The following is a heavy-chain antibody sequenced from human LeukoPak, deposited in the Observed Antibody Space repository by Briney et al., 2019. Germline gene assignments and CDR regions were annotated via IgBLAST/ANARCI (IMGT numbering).Heavy chain of an antibody. V-gene: IGHV3-23*01. CDR2: ISGSGGST. J-gene: IGHJ4*02. Sequence: PGGSLRLSCAASGFTFTTYWMGWVRQAPGKGLEWVSAISGSGGSTYYADPVKGRFTISRDNSKNTLYLQMNSLRAKDTAVYYCAKAGGRNDYWGQGTLVTVSS. CDR1: GFTFTTYW. CDR3: AKAGGRNDY. D-gene: IGHD1-14*01.